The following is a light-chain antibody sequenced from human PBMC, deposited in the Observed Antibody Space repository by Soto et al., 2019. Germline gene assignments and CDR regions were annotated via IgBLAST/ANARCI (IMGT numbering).Light chain of an antibody. CDR2: DAS. V-gene: IGKV3-11*01. J-gene: IGKJ1*01. CDR1: QSVSSY. Sequence: EIVLTQSPGTLSLSPGERSTLSCRASQSVSSYLAWYQQKPGQAPRLLIYDASNRATGIPGRFSGSGSGTDFTLTITRLEPEDFAFYYCHQRQRWPRTFGQGTKVDIK. CDR3: HQRQRWPRT.